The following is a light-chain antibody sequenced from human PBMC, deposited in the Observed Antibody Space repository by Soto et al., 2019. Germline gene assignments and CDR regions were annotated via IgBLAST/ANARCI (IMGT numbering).Light chain of an antibody. Sequence: ITHSAAHLSVSLGERATLSSRASQSVSSNLAWYQQKPGQAPRLLIYGASTRATGIPARFSGSGSGTEFTLTISSLQSEDFAVYYCQQYNNWPITFGQGTRLEIK. CDR2: GAS. V-gene: IGKV3-15*01. J-gene: IGKJ5*01. CDR3: QQYNNWPIT. CDR1: QSVSSN.